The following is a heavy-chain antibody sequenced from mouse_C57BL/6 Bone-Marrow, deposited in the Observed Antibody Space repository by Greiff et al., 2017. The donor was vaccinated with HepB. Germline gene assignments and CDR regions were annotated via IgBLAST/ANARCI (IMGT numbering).Heavy chain of an antibody. CDR3: ARRDYYAIRADY. CDR1: GYTFTSYW. CDR2: INPSNGGT. D-gene: IGHD1-1*01. Sequence: VQLQQSGTELVKPGASVKLSCKASGYTFTSYWMHWVKQRPGQGLEWIGNINPSNGGTNYNEKFESKATLTVDKSSSTAYMQLSSLTSEDSAVYYCARRDYYAIRADYWGQGTTLTVSS. V-gene: IGHV1-53*01. J-gene: IGHJ2*01.